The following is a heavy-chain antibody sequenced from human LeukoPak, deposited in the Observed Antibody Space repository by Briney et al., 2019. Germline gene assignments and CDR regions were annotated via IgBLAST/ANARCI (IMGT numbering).Heavy chain of an antibody. CDR3: ARHEYSGSYYGLSWFDP. Sequence: SETLSLTCTVSGGSISSSGYYWGWIRQPPGKGLEWIASIYYSGSTYYNPSLKSRVTISVDTSKNQLSLNLSSLTAADTAVYYCARHEYSGSYYGLSWFDPWGQGTLVTVSS. CDR2: IYYSGST. D-gene: IGHD1-26*01. CDR1: GGSISSSGYY. V-gene: IGHV4-39*01. J-gene: IGHJ5*02.